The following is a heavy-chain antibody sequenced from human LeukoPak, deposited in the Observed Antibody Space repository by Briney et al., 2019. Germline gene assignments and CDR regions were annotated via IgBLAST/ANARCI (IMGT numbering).Heavy chain of an antibody. V-gene: IGHV4-34*01. J-gene: IGHJ4*02. CDR3: ARLRIGGFDY. Sequence: SETLSLTCAVYGGSFSGYYWSWIRQPPGKGLEWIGEINHSGSTNYNPSLKSRVTISVDTSKNQFSLKLSSVTAADTAVYYCARLRIGGFDYWDQGNLVTVSS. CDR1: GGSFSGYY. D-gene: IGHD3-10*01. CDR2: INHSGST.